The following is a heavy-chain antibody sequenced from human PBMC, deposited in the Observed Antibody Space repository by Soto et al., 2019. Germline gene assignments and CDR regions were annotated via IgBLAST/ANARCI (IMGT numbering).Heavy chain of an antibody. J-gene: IGHJ4*02. D-gene: IGHD1-26*01. V-gene: IGHV4-30-4*01. CDR3: ARVSSRELLFGIDY. CDR1: GYFITSGDYY. CDR2: IYYSGST. Sequence: SETLSLTCTVSGYFITSGDYYWSWIRQPPGKGLEWIGHIYYSGSTYYNPSLKSRATTSQDTSKNQFSLKLSSVTAADTAMYYCARVSSRELLFGIDYWGQGTLVTVSS.